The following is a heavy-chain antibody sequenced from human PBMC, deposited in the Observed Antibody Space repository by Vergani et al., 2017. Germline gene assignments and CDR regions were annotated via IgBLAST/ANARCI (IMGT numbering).Heavy chain of an antibody. CDR3: ARESGYDYYYYYMDV. V-gene: IGHV4-4*02. CDR1: GGSISSSKW. D-gene: IGHD3-16*01. J-gene: IGHJ6*03. CDR2: IYHSGRT. Sequence: QVPLQESGPGLVKPSGTLSITCAVSGGSISSSKWWSWVRQPPGKGLEWIGEIYHSGRTNYNPSLTSRVTISVDKSKNQFSLKLSSVTAADPAVYYCARESGYDYYYYYMDVWGKGTTVTVSS.